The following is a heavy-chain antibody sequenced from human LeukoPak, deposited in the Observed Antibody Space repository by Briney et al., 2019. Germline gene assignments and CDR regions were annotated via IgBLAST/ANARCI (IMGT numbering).Heavy chain of an antibody. CDR3: ASLHSGSYDTGSFDYFNY. D-gene: IGHD1-26*01. CDR2: IYYSGST. J-gene: IGHJ4*02. CDR1: GGSISSYY. V-gene: IGHV4-59*01. Sequence: SETLSLTCTVSGGSISSYYWSWIRQPPGKRLEWIGYIYYSGSTNYNPSLKSRVTISVDTSKNQFSLKLSSVTAADTAVYYCASLHSGSYDTGSFDYFNYWGQGTLVTVSS.